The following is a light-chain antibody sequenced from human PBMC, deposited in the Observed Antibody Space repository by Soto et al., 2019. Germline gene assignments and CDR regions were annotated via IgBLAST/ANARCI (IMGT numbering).Light chain of an antibody. J-gene: IGKJ2*02. V-gene: IGKV1-39*01. CDR2: GAS. Sequence: DMQMTQSPSSLSASVGDRVTITCRPSQTIDNYLNWYQHKPGKAPKLLIYGASTLQSGVPSRFTGSGSVTDFTLTIDNLQAEEFETNYCQQTYPTPCAFGQGTKLEI. CDR1: QTIDNY. CDR3: QQTYPTPCA.